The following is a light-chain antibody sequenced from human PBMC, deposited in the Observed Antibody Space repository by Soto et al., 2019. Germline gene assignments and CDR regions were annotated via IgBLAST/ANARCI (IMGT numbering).Light chain of an antibody. CDR3: QQYGSSP. Sequence: MVLTYARGTLSLSPGERATLSCRASQSVSSSYLAWYQQKPGQAPRLLIYGASSRATGIPDRFSGSGSGTDFTLTISRLEPEDFAVYYCQQYGSSPFGGGTKVDIK. V-gene: IGKV3-20*01. CDR1: QSVSSSY. CDR2: GAS. J-gene: IGKJ4*01.